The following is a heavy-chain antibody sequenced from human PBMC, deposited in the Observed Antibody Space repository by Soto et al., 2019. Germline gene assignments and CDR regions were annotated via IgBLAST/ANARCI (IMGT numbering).Heavy chain of an antibody. D-gene: IGHD4-4*01. CDR2: IYYSGST. V-gene: IGHV4-39*01. Sequence: QLQLQESGPGLVKPSETLSLTCTVSGGSISTSGYFWGWIRQPPGKGLEWIGTIYYSGSTYYNPSLKSRVTISVDTYKNQFSLKLSSVTAADTAVYYCATSNWFDPWGQGTLVTVSS. CDR3: ATSNWFDP. CDR1: GGSISTSGYF. J-gene: IGHJ5*02.